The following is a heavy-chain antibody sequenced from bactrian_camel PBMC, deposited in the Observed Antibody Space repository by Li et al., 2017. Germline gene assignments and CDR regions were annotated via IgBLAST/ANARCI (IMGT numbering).Heavy chain of an antibody. CDR1: GYTYSTNC. CDR2: IYTGGHST. CDR3: AARTKGVLNLCPLSGSRNIYKY. J-gene: IGHJ4*01. D-gene: IGHD2*01. Sequence: HVQLVESGGGSVQAGGSLRLSCAASGYTYSTNCMAWFRQAPGKEREGLAAIYTGGHSTYYADSVKGRFTISEDNAKNTVYLQMNSLKPEDTAIYYCAARTKGVLNLCPLSGSRNIYKYWGQGTQVTVS. V-gene: IGHV3S1*01.